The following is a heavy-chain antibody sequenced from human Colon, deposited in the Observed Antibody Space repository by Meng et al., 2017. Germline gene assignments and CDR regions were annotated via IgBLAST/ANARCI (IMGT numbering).Heavy chain of an antibody. D-gene: IGHD3-10*01. CDR1: GYTFSNYG. J-gene: IGHJ4*02. V-gene: IGHV1-18*01. Sequence: VQLVQSGAEVKKPGASVKVSCKASGYTFSNYGFSWVRQAPGQGLEWMGWISAYNGNTKYAQKFQGRVTVTTDTSTSTAYMELRSLRSDDTAVYYCARSEWFGELDHWGQGTLVTVSS. CDR2: ISAYNGNT. CDR3: ARSEWFGELDH.